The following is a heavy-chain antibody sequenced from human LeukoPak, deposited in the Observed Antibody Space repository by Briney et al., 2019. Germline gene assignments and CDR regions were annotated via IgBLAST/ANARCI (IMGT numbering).Heavy chain of an antibody. V-gene: IGHV4-30-4*01. CDR1: GGSISSGDYY. CDR3: AREKPSQGYFQH. CDR2: IYYSGST. D-gene: IGHD1-14*01. Sequence: PSQTLSLTCTVSGGSISSGDYYWSRIRQPPGKGLEWIGYIYYSGSTYYNPSLKSRVTISVDTSKNQFSLKLSSVTAADTAVYYCAREKPSQGYFQHWGQGTLVTVSS. J-gene: IGHJ1*01.